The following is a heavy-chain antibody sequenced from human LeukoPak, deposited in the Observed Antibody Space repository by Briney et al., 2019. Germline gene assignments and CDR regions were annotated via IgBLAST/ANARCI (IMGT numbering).Heavy chain of an antibody. V-gene: IGHV4-39*01. CDR2: IYSTGNT. CDR3: ARGGESGYDT. D-gene: IGHD5-12*01. CDR1: GGSISSSSNY. Sequence: PSETLSLTCTVSGGSISSSSNYWGWIRQPPGKGPEWIGTIYSTGNTYYNPSLKSRLTISVDTSKNQFSLKLSSVTAADTAVYYCARGGESGYDTWGQGSLVTVSS. J-gene: IGHJ5*02.